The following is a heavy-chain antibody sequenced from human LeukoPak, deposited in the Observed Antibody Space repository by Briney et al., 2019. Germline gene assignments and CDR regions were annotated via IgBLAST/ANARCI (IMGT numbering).Heavy chain of an antibody. Sequence: PGGSLRLSCAASGFTFSSYWMHWVRQAPGKGLVWVSRINSDGSGTSYADSVKGRFTISRDNAKNTLYLQMNSLRAEDTAVYYCGFGYYYDSSGYQPNAFDIWGQGTMVTVSS. CDR3: GFGYYYDSSGYQPNAFDI. CDR1: GFTFSSYW. D-gene: IGHD3-22*01. J-gene: IGHJ3*02. V-gene: IGHV3-74*01. CDR2: INSDGSGT.